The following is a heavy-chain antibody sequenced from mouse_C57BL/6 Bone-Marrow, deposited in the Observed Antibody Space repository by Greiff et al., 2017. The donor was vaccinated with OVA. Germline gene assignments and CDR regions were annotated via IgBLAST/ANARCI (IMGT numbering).Heavy chain of an antibody. Sequence: EVKLMESGPGLVKPSQSLSLTCSVTGYSITSGYYWNWIRQFPGNKLEWMGYISYDGSNNYNPSLKNRISITRDTSKNQFFLKLNSVTTEDTATYYCARRMITTLFDYWGQGTTLTVSS. D-gene: IGHD2-4*01. CDR1: GYSITSGYY. J-gene: IGHJ2*01. V-gene: IGHV3-6*01. CDR2: ISYDGSN. CDR3: ARRMITTLFDY.